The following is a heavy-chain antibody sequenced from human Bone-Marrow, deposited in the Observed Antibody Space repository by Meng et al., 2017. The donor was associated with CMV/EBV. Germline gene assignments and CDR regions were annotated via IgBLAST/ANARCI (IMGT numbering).Heavy chain of an antibody. D-gene: IGHD2-15*01. CDR1: GYTFTGYY. CDR3: ARWAVVAARRNYYYYGMDV. J-gene: IGHJ6*02. Sequence: ASVKVSCKASGYTFTGYYMHWVRQAPGQGLEWMGWINPNSGGTNYAQKFQGRVTMTRDTSISTAYMELSRLRSDDTAVYYCARWAVVAARRNYYYYGMDVWGQGPTVTVSS. CDR2: INPNSGGT. V-gene: IGHV1-2*02.